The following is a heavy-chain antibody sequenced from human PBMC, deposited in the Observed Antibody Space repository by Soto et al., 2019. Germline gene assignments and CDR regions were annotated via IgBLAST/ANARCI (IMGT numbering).Heavy chain of an antibody. CDR1: GSSVSSNIAA. J-gene: IGHJ6*02. CDR3: ARDPYKQMGGMDV. V-gene: IGHV6-1*01. D-gene: IGHD6-13*01. CDR2: TYYRSKWYN. Sequence: SQTLSVTCAISGSSVSSNIAAWNCIRQSPSRGLEWLGRTYYRSKWYNDYAVSVKSRITINPDTSKNQFSLQLNSVTPEDTAVYYCARDPYKQMGGMDVWGQGTTVTVSS.